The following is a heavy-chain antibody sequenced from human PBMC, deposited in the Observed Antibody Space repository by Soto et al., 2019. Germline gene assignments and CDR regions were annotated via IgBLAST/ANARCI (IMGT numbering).Heavy chain of an antibody. CDR3: AREGGAYCGGDCPRPIDY. CDR1: GGTFSSYA. Sequence: QVQLVQSGAEVKKPGSSVKVSCKASGGTFSSYAISWVRQAPGQGLEWMGGIIPIFGTANYAQKFQGRVTITADESTRTAYMELSSLRSEDTAVYYCAREGGAYCGGDCPRPIDYWGQGTLVTVSS. V-gene: IGHV1-69*01. D-gene: IGHD2-21*02. CDR2: IIPIFGTA. J-gene: IGHJ4*02.